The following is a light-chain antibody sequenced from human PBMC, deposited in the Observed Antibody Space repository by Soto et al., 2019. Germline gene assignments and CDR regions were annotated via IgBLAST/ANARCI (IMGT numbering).Light chain of an antibody. CDR3: SAYTTSGTLV. V-gene: IGLV2-14*01. CDR2: EVS. Sequence: QSALTQPASVSGSPGQSITISCTGTSSDVGGYNHVSWYQQYPGKAPKLMIYEVSNRPSGVSNRFSGSKSGNTASLTISGLQAEDEGDYYCSAYTTSGTLVFGGRTKVTVL. CDR1: SSDVGGYNH. J-gene: IGLJ2*01.